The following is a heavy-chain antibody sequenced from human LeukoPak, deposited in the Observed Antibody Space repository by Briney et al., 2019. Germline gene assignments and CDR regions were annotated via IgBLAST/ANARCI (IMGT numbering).Heavy chain of an antibody. J-gene: IGHJ3*02. V-gene: IGHV1-69*01. Sequence: ASVKVSCKASGGTFSSYAISWVRQAPGQGPEWMGGIIPTFGTANYAQKFQGRVTITADESTSTAYMELSSLRSEDTAVYYCASYYYGSGSYKNAFDIWGQGTMVTVSS. D-gene: IGHD3-10*01. CDR2: IIPTFGTA. CDR3: ASYYYGSGSYKNAFDI. CDR1: GGTFSSYA.